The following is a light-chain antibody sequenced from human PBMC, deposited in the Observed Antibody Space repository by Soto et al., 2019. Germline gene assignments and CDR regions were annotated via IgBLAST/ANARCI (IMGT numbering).Light chain of an antibody. Sequence: EIVLTQSPATLSLSPGERATLSCRASQSVSSYLAWYQQKPGQAPRLLIYDASNRATGIPARFSGSGSGTDFTLTISSLESEDFAVYYCQQRSNWPFTFVPGTKVDIK. J-gene: IGKJ3*01. CDR1: QSVSSY. CDR3: QQRSNWPFT. CDR2: DAS. V-gene: IGKV3-11*01.